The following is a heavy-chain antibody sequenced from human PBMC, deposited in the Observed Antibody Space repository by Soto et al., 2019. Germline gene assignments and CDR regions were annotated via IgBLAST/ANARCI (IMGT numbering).Heavy chain of an antibody. V-gene: IGHV1-2*04. J-gene: IGHJ6*02. Sequence: ASVKVSCKASGYTFTGYYMHWVRQAPGQGLEWMGWINPNSGGTNYAQKFQGWVTMTRDTSISTAYMELSRLRSDDTAVYYCARSVAVAGDYFYYGMDVWGQGATVIVSS. D-gene: IGHD6-19*01. CDR3: ARSVAVAGDYFYYGMDV. CDR1: GYTFTGYY. CDR2: INPNSGGT.